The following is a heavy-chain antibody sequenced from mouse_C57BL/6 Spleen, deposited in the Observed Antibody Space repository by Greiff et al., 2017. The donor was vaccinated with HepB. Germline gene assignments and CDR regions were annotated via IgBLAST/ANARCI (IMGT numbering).Heavy chain of an antibody. D-gene: IGHD2-4*01. V-gene: IGHV1-47*01. J-gene: IGHJ2*01. Sequence: VQGVESGAELVKPGASVKMSCKASGYTFTTYPIEWMKQNHGKSLEWIGNFHPYNDDTKYNEKFKGKATLTVEKSSSTVYLELSRLTSDDSAVYYCARSRGNDYNFDYWGQGTTLTVSS. CDR3: ARSRGNDYNFDY. CDR2: FHPYNDDT. CDR1: GYTFTTYP.